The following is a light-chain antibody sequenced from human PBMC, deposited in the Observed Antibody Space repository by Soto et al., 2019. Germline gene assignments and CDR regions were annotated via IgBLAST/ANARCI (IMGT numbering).Light chain of an antibody. CDR2: GAS. J-gene: IGKJ1*01. CDR1: QSVSSR. V-gene: IGKV3-15*01. CDR3: HQYNNLWT. Sequence: EILMTQSPSTLAVSPGERVTLSCRASQSVSSRLAWYQPKPGQSPRLLIDGASTRATGIPARLSGSGSGTVFTLTISSLQSEDSGVYYCHQYNNLWTFGQGTKVDIK.